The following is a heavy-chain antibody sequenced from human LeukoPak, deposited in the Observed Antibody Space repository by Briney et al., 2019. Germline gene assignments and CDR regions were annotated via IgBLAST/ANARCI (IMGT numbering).Heavy chain of an antibody. V-gene: IGHV1-69*06. CDR3: ARVILGSSDFDY. D-gene: IGHD6-6*01. CDR1: GGTFSSYA. J-gene: IGHJ4*02. CDR2: IIPIFGTA. Sequence: SVKVSCKASGGTFSSYAISWVRQAPGQGLEWMGGIIPIFGTANYAQKFQGRVTITADKSTSTAYMELSSLRSEDTAVYYCARVILGSSDFDYWGQGTLVTVSS.